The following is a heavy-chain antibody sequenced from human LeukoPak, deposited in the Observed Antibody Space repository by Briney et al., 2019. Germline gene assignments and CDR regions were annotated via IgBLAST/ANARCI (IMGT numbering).Heavy chain of an antibody. V-gene: IGHV4-39*01. CDR3: ARHPVRIQLWPT. CDR2: IFYSGST. Sequence: PSETLSLTCTVSGGSISSSSYYWGWIRQPPGKGLEWIGSIFYSGSTYYNASLKSRVTISVDTSKSQFSLKLSSVTAADTAVYYCARHPVRIQLWPTWGQGTLVTVSS. J-gene: IGHJ4*02. D-gene: IGHD5-18*01. CDR1: GGSISSSSYY.